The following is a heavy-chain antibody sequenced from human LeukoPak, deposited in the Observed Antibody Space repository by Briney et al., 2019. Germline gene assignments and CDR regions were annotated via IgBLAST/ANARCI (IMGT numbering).Heavy chain of an antibody. D-gene: IGHD3-16*01. CDR3: ARESRPGGVGIGACDI. Sequence: SETLSLTCSVSGGSFSSYYWSWLRQPAGKGLEWIGRIYTSGSTNYNPSLKSRVTMSIDTSKKQFSLKLSSVAAADTAVYYCARESRPGGVGIGACDIWGQGTMVTVSS. CDR1: GGSFSSYY. CDR2: IYTSGST. J-gene: IGHJ3*02. V-gene: IGHV4-4*07.